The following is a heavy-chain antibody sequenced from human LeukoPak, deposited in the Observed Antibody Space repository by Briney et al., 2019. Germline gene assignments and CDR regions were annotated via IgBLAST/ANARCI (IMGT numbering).Heavy chain of an antibody. V-gene: IGHV1-18*01. CDR2: ISADNGNT. CDR3: ARELVGYCCSSGCYDLDY. CDR1: GYTFTRYG. J-gene: IGHJ4*02. D-gene: IGHD2-2*01. Sequence: AAVTVSCTACGYTFTRYGISWVRQGPGQGREWMGWISADNGNTNYAQKLQGRGTMTTDRSTSTAYREKRRRREDETAGYYCARELVGYCCSSGCYDLDYWGQGNLVTVSS.